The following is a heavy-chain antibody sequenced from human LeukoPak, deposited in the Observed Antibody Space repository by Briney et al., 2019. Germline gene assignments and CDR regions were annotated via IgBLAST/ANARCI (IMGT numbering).Heavy chain of an antibody. J-gene: IGHJ4*02. CDR3: AKELYYDSSGYPSAFDY. Sequence: PGGSLRLSCAASGFTFNTFAMSWVRQAPGKGLEWVSVISGSGGRTYYADSVKSRFTISRDNSKNTLYLQMNSLRAEDTAVYYCAKELYYDSSGYPSAFDYWGQGTLVTVSS. CDR2: ISGSGGRT. D-gene: IGHD3-22*01. CDR1: GFTFNTFA. V-gene: IGHV3-23*01.